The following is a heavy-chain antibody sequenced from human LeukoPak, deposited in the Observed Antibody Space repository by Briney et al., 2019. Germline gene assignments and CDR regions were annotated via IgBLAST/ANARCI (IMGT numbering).Heavy chain of an antibody. D-gene: IGHD5-18*01. J-gene: IGHJ4*02. CDR1: GFTFSNHA. CDR2: IYSGGDT. Sequence: PGGSLRLSCAASGFTFSNHAMSWVRQAPGKGLEWVSLIYSGGDTYYADSVKGRFTISRDSSKNTLYLQMNSLRAEDTAVYYCARGRGYTDPFDYWGQGTLVTVSS. V-gene: IGHV3-66*01. CDR3: ARGRGYTDPFDY.